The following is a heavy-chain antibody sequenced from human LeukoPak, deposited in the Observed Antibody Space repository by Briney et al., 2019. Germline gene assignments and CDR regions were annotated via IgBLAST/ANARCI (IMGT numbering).Heavy chain of an antibody. J-gene: IGHJ6*03. CDR2: INPSGGST. CDR1: GYTFTSYY. D-gene: IGHD3-3*01. CDR3: AISRDFWSGHYYMDV. Sequence: ASVKVSCKASGYTFTSYYMHWVRQAPGQGLEWMGIINPSGGSTSYAQKFQGRVTMTRDMSTSTVYMELSSLRPEDTAVYYCAISRDFWSGHYYMDVWGKGTTVTVSS. V-gene: IGHV1-46*01.